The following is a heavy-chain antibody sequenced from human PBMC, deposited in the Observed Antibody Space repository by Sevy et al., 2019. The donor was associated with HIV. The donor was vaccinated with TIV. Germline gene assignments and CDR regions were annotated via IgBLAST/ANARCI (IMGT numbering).Heavy chain of an antibody. Sequence: GGSLRLSCGASGFIFSNAWMSWVRQAPGKGLEWVGRIKSKADGGTPDYAEPVKGTFTITRDDSITALYLQMNSLRTEDTAVYYCGYSEYGYYYDYWGQGTLVTVSS. D-gene: IGHD1-26*01. CDR3: GYSEYGYYYDY. CDR1: GFIFSNAW. J-gene: IGHJ4*02. V-gene: IGHV3-15*01. CDR2: IKSKADGGTP.